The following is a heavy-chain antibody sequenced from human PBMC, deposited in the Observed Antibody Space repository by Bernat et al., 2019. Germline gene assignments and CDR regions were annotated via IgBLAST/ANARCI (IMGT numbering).Heavy chain of an antibody. CDR2: IKSKTDGGTT. V-gene: IGHV3-15*07. J-gene: IGHJ6*02. D-gene: IGHD3-10*01. Sequence: EVQLVESGGGLVKPGGSLRLSCAASGFTFSNAWMNWVRQAPGKGLEWVGRIKSKTDGGTTDYAAPVKGRFTISRDDSKNTLYLQMNSLKTEDTAVYYCTLHPSDYYGRDYYYGMDVWGQGTTVTVSS. CDR3: TLHPSDYYGRDYYYGMDV. CDR1: GFTFSNAW.